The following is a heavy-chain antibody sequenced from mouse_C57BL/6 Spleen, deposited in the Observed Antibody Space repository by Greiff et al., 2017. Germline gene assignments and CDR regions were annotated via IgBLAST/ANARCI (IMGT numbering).Heavy chain of an antibody. CDR3: ASLYYDYDENYAMDY. CDR2: IHPNSGST. Sequence: VQLQQPGAELVKPGASVKLSCKASGYTFTSYWMHWVKQRPGQGLEWIGMIHPNSGSTNYNEKFKSKATLTVDKSSSTAYMQLSSLTSEDSAVYYCASLYYDYDENYAMDYWGQGTSVTVSS. CDR1: GYTFTSYW. V-gene: IGHV1-64*01. D-gene: IGHD2-4*01. J-gene: IGHJ4*01.